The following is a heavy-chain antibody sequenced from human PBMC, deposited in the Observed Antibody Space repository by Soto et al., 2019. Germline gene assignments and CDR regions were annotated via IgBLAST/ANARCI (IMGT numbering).Heavy chain of an antibody. CDR1: GFTFSTYS. V-gene: IGHV3-21*01. D-gene: IGHD3-10*01. CDR2: ISSSSSYK. J-gene: IGHJ3*02. CDR3: ARELGSDLKAFAI. Sequence: EVQLVESGGGLVKPGGSLRLSCAASGFTFSTYSMNWVRQAPGKGLEWVSSISSSSSYKYYADSVKGRFTISRDNAKNSLYRQMNSLRAEDTAVYYGARELGSDLKAFAIWGQGTMVTVSS.